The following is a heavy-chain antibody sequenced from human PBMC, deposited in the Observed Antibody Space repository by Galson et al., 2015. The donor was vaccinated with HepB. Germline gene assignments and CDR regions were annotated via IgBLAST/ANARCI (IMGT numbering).Heavy chain of an antibody. CDR3: ASALKEVATMISYYFDY. J-gene: IGHJ4*02. CDR1: GFTFSTYS. CDR2: ISTRSSYI. Sequence: SLRLSCAASGFTFSTYSMNWVRQAPGKGLEWVSSISTRSSYIYYGDSVKGRFTISRDNAKNSLYLQMNSLRAEDTAVYYCASALKEVATMISYYFDYWGQGTLVTVSS. D-gene: IGHD5-12*01. V-gene: IGHV3-21*01.